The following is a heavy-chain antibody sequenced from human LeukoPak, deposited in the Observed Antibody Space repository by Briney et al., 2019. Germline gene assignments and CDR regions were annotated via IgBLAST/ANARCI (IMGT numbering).Heavy chain of an antibody. CDR2: ISGSGGST. V-gene: IGHV3-23*01. Sequence: PGGSLRLSCAASGFTFRSYAMSRVRQAPGKGLEWVSTISGSGGSTYYADSVKGRFTISRDNSKNTLYLQMNSLRAEDTAVYFCAKAASSGWRSFDYWGQGTLVTVSS. CDR1: GFTFRSYA. D-gene: IGHD6-19*01. J-gene: IGHJ4*02. CDR3: AKAASSGWRSFDY.